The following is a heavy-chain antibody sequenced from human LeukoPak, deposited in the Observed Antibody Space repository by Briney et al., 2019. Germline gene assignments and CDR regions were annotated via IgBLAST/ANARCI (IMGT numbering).Heavy chain of an antibody. Sequence: GGSLRLSCAASGFTFSSYEMNWVRQAPGNGLEWVSYISSSGSTIYYADSVKGRFTISRDNAKNSLYLQMNSLRAEDTAVYYCARGYMVRGVRWFDPWGQGTLVTVSS. V-gene: IGHV3-48*03. J-gene: IGHJ5*02. CDR3: ARGYMVRGVRWFDP. CDR1: GFTFSSYE. D-gene: IGHD3-10*01. CDR2: ISSSGSTI.